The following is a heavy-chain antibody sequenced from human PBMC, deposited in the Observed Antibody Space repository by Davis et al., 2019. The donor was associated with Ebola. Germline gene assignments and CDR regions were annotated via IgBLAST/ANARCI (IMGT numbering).Heavy chain of an antibody. D-gene: IGHD6-19*01. CDR3: ARGDSFYSRGWYKRIDYYYYGMDV. V-gene: IGHV1-2*02. J-gene: IGHJ6*02. CDR2: INPHSGGP. Sequence: AASVKVSCKASGYTFTDYYMHWVRQAPGQGLEWMGWINPHSGGPTYAQKFQGRVTMTRDTSINTAYMELSRLRSDDTAVYYCARGDSFYSRGWYKRIDYYYYGMDVWGQGTTVTVSS. CDR1: GYTFTDYY.